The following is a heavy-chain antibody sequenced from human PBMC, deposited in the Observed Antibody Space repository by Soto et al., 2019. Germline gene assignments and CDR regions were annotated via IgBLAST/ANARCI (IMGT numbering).Heavy chain of an antibody. D-gene: IGHD2-2*01. V-gene: IGHV1-18*01. J-gene: IGHJ4*02. CDR1: GYTFTSSG. CDR3: ARVMTYCTSRSCHDY. CDR2: ISAYNGNT. Sequence: QVQLVQSGAEVKKPGASVKVSCKTSGYTFTSSGISWVRQAPGQGLEWMGWISAYNGNTDYAQKFQGRVIMTTDTSTSTAYMELRRLRSDDTAVYYYARVMTYCTSRSCHDYWGQGTLVAVSS.